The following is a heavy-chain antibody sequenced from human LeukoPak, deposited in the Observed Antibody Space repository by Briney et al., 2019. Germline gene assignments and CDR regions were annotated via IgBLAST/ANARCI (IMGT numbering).Heavy chain of an antibody. D-gene: IGHD4-17*01. Sequence: PSETLSLTCTVSGGSISSGGYYWRWIRQHPGKGLEWIVYIYYSGSTYYNPSLKSRVTISVDTSKNQFSLKLSSVTAADTAVYYCARDFADYGDSRDAFDIWGQGTMVTGSS. CDR1: GGSISSGGYY. CDR2: IYYSGST. V-gene: IGHV4-31*03. CDR3: ARDFADYGDSRDAFDI. J-gene: IGHJ3*02.